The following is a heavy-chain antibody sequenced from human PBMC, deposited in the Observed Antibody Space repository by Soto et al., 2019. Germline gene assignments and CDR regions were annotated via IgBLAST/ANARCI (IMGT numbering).Heavy chain of an antibody. J-gene: IGHJ4*02. V-gene: IGHV3-23*01. CDR2: ISGSGGST. CDR1: GFTFSSYA. D-gene: IGHD3-10*01. CDR3: AKGPLWFGELLTWDFDY. Sequence: GSLRLSCAASGFTFSSYAMSWVRQAPGKGLEWVSAISGSGGSTYYADSVKGRFTISRDNSKNTLYLQMNRLRAEDTAVYYCAKGPLWFGELLTWDFDYCGQVSLVTVSS.